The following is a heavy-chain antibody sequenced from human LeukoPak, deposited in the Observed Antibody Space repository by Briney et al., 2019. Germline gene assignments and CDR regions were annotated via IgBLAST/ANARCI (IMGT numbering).Heavy chain of an antibody. D-gene: IGHD2-15*01. CDR3: ARETHYCSGGSCYPGWFDP. V-gene: IGHV1-69*13. CDR2: IIPIFGTA. Sequence: SVKVSCKASGGTFSSYAISWVRQAPGQGLEWMGGIIPIFGTANYAQKFQGRVTITADESTSTAYMELSSLRSEDTAVYYCARETHYCSGGSCYPGWFDPWGQGTLVTVSS. J-gene: IGHJ5*02. CDR1: GGTFSSYA.